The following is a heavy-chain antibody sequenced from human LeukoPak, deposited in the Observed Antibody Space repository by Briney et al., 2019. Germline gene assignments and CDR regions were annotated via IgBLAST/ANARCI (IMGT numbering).Heavy chain of an antibody. J-gene: IGHJ4*02. CDR2: VYSGGAT. CDR3: ARVVTFELDY. V-gene: IGHV3-53*01. CDR1: GISVSGTF. Sequence: GGSLRLSCVASGISVSGTFMSWVLQTPGQGLEWVSTVYSGGATHYADSVKGRFSVSRDNVENTLYLQMDNLRVEDTAVYYCARVVTFELDYWGQGTPVLVSS. D-gene: IGHD3-10*01.